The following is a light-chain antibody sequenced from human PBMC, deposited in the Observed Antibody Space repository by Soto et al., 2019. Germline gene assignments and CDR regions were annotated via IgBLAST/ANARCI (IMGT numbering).Light chain of an antibody. Sequence: EIVMTQSPVTLSVSPGGRATLSGRASQSISDTLAWYQQKPGQAPRLLIHGASTRAPGFPARFSGSGSGTDFTLTISSLQSEDFAVYYCQQYNNWPWTFGQGTKVEIK. CDR2: GAS. V-gene: IGKV3-15*01. CDR1: QSISDT. CDR3: QQYNNWPWT. J-gene: IGKJ1*01.